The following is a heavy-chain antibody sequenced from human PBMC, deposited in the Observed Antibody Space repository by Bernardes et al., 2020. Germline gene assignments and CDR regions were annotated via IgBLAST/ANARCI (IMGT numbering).Heavy chain of an antibody. CDR1: GFTFTSSA. CDR3: AAGGEQQLVLWGMDV. Sequence: SVKVSCKASGFTFTSSAVQWVRQARGQRLEWIGWIVVGSGNTNYAQKFQERVTITRDMSTSTAYMELSSLRSEDTAVYYCAAGGEQQLVLWGMDVWGQGTTVTVSS. CDR2: IVVGSGNT. D-gene: IGHD6-13*01. J-gene: IGHJ6*02. V-gene: IGHV1-58*01.